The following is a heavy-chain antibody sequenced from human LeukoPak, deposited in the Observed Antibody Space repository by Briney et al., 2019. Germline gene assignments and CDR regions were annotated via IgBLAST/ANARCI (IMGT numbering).Heavy chain of an antibody. CDR2: IRGAEGGT. D-gene: IGHD6-19*01. CDR3: AKAFSSGWSPFDY. J-gene: IGHJ4*02. Sequence: GGSLRLSCAASGFTINTFTMNWVRQAPGKRLEWVSTIRGAEGGTYYADSVKGRFTISRDNFENTLYLQMNYLREEDTALYYCAKAFSSGWSPFDYWGQGALVTVSS. CDR1: GFTINTFT. V-gene: IGHV3-23*01.